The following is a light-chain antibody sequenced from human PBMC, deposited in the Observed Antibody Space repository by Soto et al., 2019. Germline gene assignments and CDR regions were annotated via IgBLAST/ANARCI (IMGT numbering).Light chain of an antibody. CDR1: SSDIGGYNF. CDR3: SSYTSSSTPYV. Sequence: QSALTQPASVSGSPGQSITISCTGTSSDIGGYNFVSWYQQHPDKGPKLMIYDVSNRPSGVSNRFSGSKSGNTASLTISGLQAEDEADYYCSSYTSSSTPYVFGTGTKVTVL. J-gene: IGLJ1*01. CDR2: DVS. V-gene: IGLV2-14*03.